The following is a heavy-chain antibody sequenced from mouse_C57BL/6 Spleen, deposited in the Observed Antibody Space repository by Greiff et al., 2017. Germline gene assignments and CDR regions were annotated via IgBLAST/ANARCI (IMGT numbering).Heavy chain of an antibody. CDR1: GFNIKNSY. Sequence: VQLQQSVAELVRPGASVKLSCTASGFNIKNSYMHWVKQRPEQGLEWIGRIDPANGNTKYAPKFQGKATITADTSSNTAYLQLSSLTSEDPAIYYCALVYDGSAAWFADGGQGTLVTVSA. J-gene: IGHJ3*01. V-gene: IGHV14-3*01. D-gene: IGHD2-3*01. CDR3: ALVYDGSAAWFAD. CDR2: IDPANGNT.